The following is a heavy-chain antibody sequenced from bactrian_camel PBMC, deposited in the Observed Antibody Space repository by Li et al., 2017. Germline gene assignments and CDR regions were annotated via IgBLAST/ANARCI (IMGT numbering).Heavy chain of an antibody. CDR3: AADGPPCGPAGV. CDR1: GYTYSDYC. V-gene: IGHV3S1*01. Sequence: HVQLVESGGGSVQTGGSLRLSCVASLASGYTYSDYCMGWLRQAPGKEREGVAAIYTGGGSTYYTDSVKGRFTISQDNAKNTLYLQMNRLQPEDTAMYYCAADGPPCGPAGVWGQGTQVTVS. D-gene: IGHD5*01. CDR2: IYTGGGST. J-gene: IGHJ4*01.